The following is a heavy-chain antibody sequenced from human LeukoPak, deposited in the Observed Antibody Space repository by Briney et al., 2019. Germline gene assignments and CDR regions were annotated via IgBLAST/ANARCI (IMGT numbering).Heavy chain of an antibody. D-gene: IGHD6-19*01. Sequence: GGSLRLSCAASGFTFSSYGMHWVRQAPGKGLEWVAFTRYDGSNKYYADSVKGRFTISRDNSKNTLYLQMNSLRAEDTAVYYCTTGYASDWYAWGQGTMVTVSS. V-gene: IGHV3-30*02. J-gene: IGHJ3*01. CDR3: TTGYASDWYA. CDR1: GFTFSSYG. CDR2: TRYDGSNK.